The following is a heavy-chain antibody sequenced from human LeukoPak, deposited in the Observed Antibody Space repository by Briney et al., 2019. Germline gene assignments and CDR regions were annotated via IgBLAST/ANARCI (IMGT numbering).Heavy chain of an antibody. Sequence: GESLKISCKGSGYSFTSYWIGWVRQMPGKGLEWMGIIYPGDSDTRYSPSFQGQVTISADKSISTAYLQWSSLKASDTAMYYCARQIAAAGIIHLRYGMDVWGQGTTVTVSS. J-gene: IGHJ6*02. CDR1: GYSFTSYW. CDR2: IYPGDSDT. V-gene: IGHV5-51*01. CDR3: ARQIAAAGIIHLRYGMDV. D-gene: IGHD6-13*01.